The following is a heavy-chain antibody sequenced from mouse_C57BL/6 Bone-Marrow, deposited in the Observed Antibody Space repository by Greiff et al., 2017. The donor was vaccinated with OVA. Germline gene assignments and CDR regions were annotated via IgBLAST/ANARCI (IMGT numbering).Heavy chain of an antibody. V-gene: IGHV5-9-1*02. D-gene: IGHD2-1*01. J-gene: IGHJ4*01. CDR1: GFTFSSYA. CDR2: ISSGGDYI. Sequence: EVKLVESGAGLVKPGGSLKLSCAASGFTFSSYAMSWVRQTPEKRLEWVAYISSGGDYIYYADTVKGRFTISRDNARNTLYLQMSSLKSEDTAMNYCTRLLDAMDYWGQGTSVTVSS. CDR3: TRLLDAMDY.